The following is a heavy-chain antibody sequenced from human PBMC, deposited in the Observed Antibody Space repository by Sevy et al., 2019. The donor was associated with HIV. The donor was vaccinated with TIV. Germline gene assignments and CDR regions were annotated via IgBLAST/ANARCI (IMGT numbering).Heavy chain of an antibody. D-gene: IGHD6-13*01. Sequence: GGCLRLSCEGSGYTFSSYWMLWVRQAPGKGLEWVSRVNSDGDTAYADSVKGRFTMSRDNAENTMSPQMNSLRADDTGLYYCVAANSWEDYWGQGTLVTVSS. J-gene: IGHJ4*02. CDR1: GYTFSSYW. CDR2: VNSDGDT. V-gene: IGHV3-74*01. CDR3: VAANSWEDY.